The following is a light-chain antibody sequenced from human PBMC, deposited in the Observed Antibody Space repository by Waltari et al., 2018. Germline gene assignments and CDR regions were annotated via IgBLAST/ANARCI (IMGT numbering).Light chain of an antibody. Sequence: QSALTQSASVSGSPGQSITISCTGTSSDVGGYNYVSWYQQHPGKAPKLIIYDVSNRPSGVSNRVSGSKSGNTASLTISGLQAEDEADYYCSSETSSSTLVFGGGTKLTVL. CDR3: SSETSSSTLV. J-gene: IGLJ3*02. V-gene: IGLV2-14*03. CDR2: DVS. CDR1: SSDVGGYNY.